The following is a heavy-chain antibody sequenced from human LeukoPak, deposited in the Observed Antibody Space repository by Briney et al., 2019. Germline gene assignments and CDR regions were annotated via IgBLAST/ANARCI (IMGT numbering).Heavy chain of an antibody. Sequence: SETLSLTCTVSVGSINAYYWSWIRQSPGKGLEWIGYINYSGGTNYNPSLKSRVTISLHTYMNHFSLRLTSVTAADTAVYYCARVGRGDHTWGSYSFDCWGQGTQVSDSS. CDR3: ARVGRGDHTWGSYSFDC. D-gene: IGHD3-16*01. CDR1: VGSINAYY. J-gene: IGHJ4*02. V-gene: IGHV4-59*01. CDR2: INYSGGT.